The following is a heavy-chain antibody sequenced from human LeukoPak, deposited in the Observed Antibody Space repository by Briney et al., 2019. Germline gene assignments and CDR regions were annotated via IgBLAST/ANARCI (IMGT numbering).Heavy chain of an antibody. Sequence: GGSLRLSCAASGFTFSSYGMHWVRQAPGKGLEWVAVISYDGSNKYYADSAKGRFTISRDNSKNTLYLQMNSLRAEDTAVYYCAKGVGSGVVPADPFDYWGQGTLVTVSS. J-gene: IGHJ4*02. CDR3: AKGVGSGVVPADPFDY. CDR2: ISYDGSNK. V-gene: IGHV3-30*18. D-gene: IGHD2-2*01. CDR1: GFTFSSYG.